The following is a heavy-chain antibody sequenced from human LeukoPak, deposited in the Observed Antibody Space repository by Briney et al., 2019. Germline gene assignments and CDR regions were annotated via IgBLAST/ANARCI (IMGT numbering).Heavy chain of an antibody. Sequence: GASVKVSCKASGYTFTGYYMYWVRQAPGQGLEWVGWINPNTGATGYAQKCQGRVTMTRDASIATGYMELSSLTSADTAVYYCTSSEHSQFWGQGTLVTVSS. CDR2: INPNTGAT. V-gene: IGHV1-2*02. J-gene: IGHJ4*02. D-gene: IGHD1/OR15-1a*01. CDR1: GYTFTGYY. CDR3: TSSEHSQF.